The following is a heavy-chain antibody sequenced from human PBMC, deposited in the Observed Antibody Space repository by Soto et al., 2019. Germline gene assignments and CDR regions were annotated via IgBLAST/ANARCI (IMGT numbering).Heavy chain of an antibody. Sequence: QVQLVESGGGVAQPGRSLRVSCAASGLTFDKFDMQWVRQAPGKVLQWVAVTSYDGIKKYYAASVKGRFTISRDNSNNTLHLQMNNLRDADTAVYYCVREGGVPAAIGHYYYGMDVWGQGTAVTVSS. D-gene: IGHD2-2*02. J-gene: IGHJ6*02. CDR1: GLTFDKFD. V-gene: IGHV3-30-3*01. CDR2: TSYDGIKK. CDR3: VREGGVPAAIGHYYYGMDV.